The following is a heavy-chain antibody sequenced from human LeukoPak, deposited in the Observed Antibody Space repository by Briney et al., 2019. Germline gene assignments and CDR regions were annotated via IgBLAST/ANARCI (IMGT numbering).Heavy chain of an antibody. CDR1: GCTVSSGSYY. V-gene: IGHV4-61*01. CDR3: AREWELLRFWFDP. Sequence: SVTLSLTCTVSGCTVSSGSYYWSWIRQPPGKGLEWIGYIYYSGSTNYNPSLKSRVTISVDTSMNQSSLKLSSGTAADTAVYYCAREWELLRFWFDPWGQGTLVSVSS. J-gene: IGHJ5*02. D-gene: IGHD1-26*01. CDR2: IYYSGST.